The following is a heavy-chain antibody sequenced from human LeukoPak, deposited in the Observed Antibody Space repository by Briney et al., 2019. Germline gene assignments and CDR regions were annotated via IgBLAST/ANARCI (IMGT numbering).Heavy chain of an antibody. CDR1: GGSIKSDSYY. V-gene: IGHV4-61*02. CDR3: ARDRGITTARGVPSWFDP. Sequence: SETLSLTCTVSGGSIKSDSYYWTWIRQPAGKGLEWIGRIYTTGSPNYNPSLKSRVTISIDTSKNQFSLKLSSVSAADTAIYYCARDRGITTARGVPSWFDPWGQGTLVTVSS. J-gene: IGHJ5*02. D-gene: IGHD3-10*01. CDR2: IYTTGSP.